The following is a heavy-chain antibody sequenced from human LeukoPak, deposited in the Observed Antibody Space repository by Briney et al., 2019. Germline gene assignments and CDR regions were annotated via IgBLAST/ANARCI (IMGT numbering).Heavy chain of an antibody. D-gene: IGHD3-10*01. CDR3: ATSWVTMVRGVIKSPNWFDP. J-gene: IGHJ5*02. CDR2: FDPEDGET. Sequence: GASVKVSCKVSGYTLTELSMHWVRQAPGKGLEWMGGFDPEDGETIYAQKFQGRVTMTEDTSTDTAYMEPSSLRSEDTAVYYCATSWVTMVRGVIKSPNWFDPWGQGTLVTVSS. CDR1: GYTLTELS. V-gene: IGHV1-24*01.